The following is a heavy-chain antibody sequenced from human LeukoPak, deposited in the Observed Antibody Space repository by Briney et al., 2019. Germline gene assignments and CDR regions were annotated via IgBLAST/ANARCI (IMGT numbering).Heavy chain of an antibody. Sequence: XXPXXXVEGMGXINAGNGNTKYSQKFQVRVTITRDTSASTAYMELSSLRSEDTAVYYCARENQYNWNDYAFDIWGQGTMVTVSS. CDR3: ARENQYNWNDYAFDI. CDR2: INAGNGNT. V-gene: IGHV1-3*01. J-gene: IGHJ3*02. D-gene: IGHD1-1*01.